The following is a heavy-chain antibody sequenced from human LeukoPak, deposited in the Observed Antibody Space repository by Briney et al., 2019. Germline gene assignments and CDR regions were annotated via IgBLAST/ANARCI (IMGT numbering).Heavy chain of an antibody. Sequence: PSQTLSLTCAVSGGSISSGGYSWSWIRQPPGKGLEWIGYIYHSGSTYYNPSLKSRVTISVDRSKNQFSLKLSSVTAADTAVYYCARFSYYDSSGYPDYWGQGTLVTVSS. D-gene: IGHD3-22*01. J-gene: IGHJ4*02. V-gene: IGHV4-30-2*01. CDR1: GGSISSGGYS. CDR2: IYHSGST. CDR3: ARFSYYDSSGYPDY.